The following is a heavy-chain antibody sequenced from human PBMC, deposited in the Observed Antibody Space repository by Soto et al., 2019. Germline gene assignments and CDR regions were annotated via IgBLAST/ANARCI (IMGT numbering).Heavy chain of an antibody. J-gene: IGHJ4*02. D-gene: IGHD6-19*01. CDR1: GYTFTGYY. Sequence: ASVKVSCKASGYTFTGYYMHWVRQAPGQGLEWMGWISAYNGNTNYAQKLQGRVTMTTDTSTSTAYMELRSLRSDDTAVYYCARARSGWSTTYFDYWGQGTLVTVSS. CDR3: ARARSGWSTTYFDY. CDR2: ISAYNGNT. V-gene: IGHV1-18*04.